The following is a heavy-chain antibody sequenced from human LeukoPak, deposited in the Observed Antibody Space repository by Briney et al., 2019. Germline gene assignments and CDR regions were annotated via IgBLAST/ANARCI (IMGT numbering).Heavy chain of an antibody. V-gene: IGHV3-30-3*01. Sequence: GGSLRLSCAASGFTFSSYAMHWVRQAPGKGLEWVAVISYDGSNKYYADSVKGRFTISRDNSENTLYLQMNSLRAEDTAVYYCARGRDTAMVYGGLFDYWGQGTLVTVSS. CDR3: ARGRDTAMVYGGLFDY. J-gene: IGHJ4*02. D-gene: IGHD5-18*01. CDR2: ISYDGSNK. CDR1: GFTFSSYA.